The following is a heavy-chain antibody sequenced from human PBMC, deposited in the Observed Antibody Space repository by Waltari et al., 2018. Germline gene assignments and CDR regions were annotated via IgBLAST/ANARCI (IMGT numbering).Heavy chain of an antibody. D-gene: IGHD3-10*01. CDR3: ARGEASGSYYNPNPFDY. V-gene: IGHV1-69*13. CDR2: IIPIFGTA. CDR1: GGTFSSYA. Sequence: QVQLVQSGAEVKKPGSSVKVSCKASGGTFSSYAISWVRQAPGPGLEWMGGIIPIFGTANYAQKFQGRVTITADESTSTAYMELSSLRSEDTAVYYCARGEASGSYYNPNPFDYWGQGTLVTVSS. J-gene: IGHJ4*02.